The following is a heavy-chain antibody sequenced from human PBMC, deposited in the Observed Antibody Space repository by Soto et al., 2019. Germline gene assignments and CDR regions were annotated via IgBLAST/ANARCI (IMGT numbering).Heavy chain of an antibody. V-gene: IGHV4-59*08. CDR1: GGSISPYH. Sequence: QVQLQESGPGLVKPSETLSLTCTVSGGSISPYHISWIRQAPGKGLEWIGYIFHRGSVNYNPSLKRRVTMSVDPSNNQFSLKVNSVTAADTAVYYCARHRAVAASFDYWGQGTLVTVSS. D-gene: IGHD6-19*01. J-gene: IGHJ4*02. CDR2: IFHRGSV. CDR3: ARHRAVAASFDY.